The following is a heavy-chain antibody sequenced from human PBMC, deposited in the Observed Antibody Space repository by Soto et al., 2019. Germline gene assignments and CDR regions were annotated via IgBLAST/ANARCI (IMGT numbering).Heavy chain of an antibody. CDR1: GFTFSSYW. CDR2: INSDGSST. J-gene: IGHJ6*03. CDR3: ARGSICYYGPAAEYYYYMDV. D-gene: IGHD3-10*01. V-gene: IGHV3-74*01. Sequence: PGGSLRLSCAASGFTFSSYWMHWVRQAPGKGLVWVSRINSDGSSTSYADYVKGRFTISRDNAKNTLYLQMNSLRAEDTAVYYCARGSICYYGPAAEYYYYMDVWGKGTTVTGSS.